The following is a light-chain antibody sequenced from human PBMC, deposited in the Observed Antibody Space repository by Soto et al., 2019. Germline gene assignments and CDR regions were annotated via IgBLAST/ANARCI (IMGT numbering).Light chain of an antibody. CDR3: SSFSSSSTPYV. J-gene: IGLJ1*01. Sequence: QSALTQPASVSGSPGQSITISCTGTGSDVGGYDYVSWYQHHPGKAPKVMIYEVTNRPSGVSDRFSGSKSGNTASLTISGLQPEDEADYYCSSFSSSSTPYVFGTGTKVTVL. V-gene: IGLV2-14*01. CDR1: GSDVGGYDY. CDR2: EVT.